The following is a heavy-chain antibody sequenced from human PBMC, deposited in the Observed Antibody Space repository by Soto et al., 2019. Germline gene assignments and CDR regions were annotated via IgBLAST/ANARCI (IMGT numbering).Heavy chain of an antibody. CDR3: ARDGLLSCIDY. V-gene: IGHV3-23*01. D-gene: IGHD1-26*01. Sequence: GGSLRLSCAASGFTVSSYAMSWVRQAPGKGLEWVSAIWYSGGNKYYADSVKGRFTISRDNSKNTLYLQMNSLRAEDTAVYYCARDGLLSCIDYWGQGTLVTVSS. J-gene: IGHJ4*02. CDR2: IWYSGGNK. CDR1: GFTVSSYA.